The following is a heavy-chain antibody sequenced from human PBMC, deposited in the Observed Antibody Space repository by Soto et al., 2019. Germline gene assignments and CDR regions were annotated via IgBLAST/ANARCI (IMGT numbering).Heavy chain of an antibody. V-gene: IGHV1-69*01. D-gene: IGHD6-6*01. CDR3: ARDLSSIAARSGAFDI. CDR2: IIPIFGTA. Sequence: HVQLVQSGAEVKKPGSSVKVSCKASGGTFSSYAISWVRQAPGQGLEWMGGIIPIFGTANYAQKFQGRVTITADESTSTAYMELSSLRSEDTAVYYCARDLSSIAARSGAFDIWGQGTMVTVSS. CDR1: GGTFSSYA. J-gene: IGHJ3*02.